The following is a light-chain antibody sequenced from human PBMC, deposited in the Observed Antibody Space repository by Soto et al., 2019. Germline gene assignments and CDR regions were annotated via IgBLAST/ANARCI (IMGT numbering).Light chain of an antibody. Sequence: EIVLTQSPATLSLSPGERATLSCRASQSVSSNLAWYQQKPGQAPRLLIYDASRRATGIPARFSGSGSGKDFTLTIRSLEPADFAVYYCQHLNNSPLTFGGETNVDIK. J-gene: IGKJ4*01. CDR1: QSVSSN. CDR3: QHLNNSPLT. V-gene: IGKV3-11*01. CDR2: DAS.